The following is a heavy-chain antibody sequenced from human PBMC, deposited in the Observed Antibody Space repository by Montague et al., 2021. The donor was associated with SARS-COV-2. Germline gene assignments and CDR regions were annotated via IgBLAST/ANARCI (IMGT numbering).Heavy chain of an antibody. D-gene: IGHD3-22*01. Sequence: SETLSLTCTVSGGSISSYYWSWIWQPPGKGLEWIGYIYYSGSTNYNPSLKSRVTISVDMSKNQFSLKLSSVTAADTAVYYCARDSDYYDSSAGYYYGMDVWGQGTTVTVSS. CDR2: IYYSGST. J-gene: IGHJ6*02. V-gene: IGHV4-59*01. CDR3: ARDSDYYDSSAGYYYGMDV. CDR1: GGSISSYY.